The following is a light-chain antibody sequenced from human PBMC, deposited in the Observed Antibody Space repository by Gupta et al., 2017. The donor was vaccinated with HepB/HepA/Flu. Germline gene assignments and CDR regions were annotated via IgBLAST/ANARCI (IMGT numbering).Light chain of an antibody. Sequence: QSVLTQPPSVSAAPGQKITISCFGNNSNIGKNHVSWYQQLPGAAPKLLIFENNQRPSGIPEQFSGSKSGTSATLGITGLQTGDEADYYCGTWDTSLRSVVFGGGTKLTVL. V-gene: IGLV1-51*01. J-gene: IGLJ3*02. CDR2: ENN. CDR3: GTWDTSLRSVV. CDR1: NSNIGKNH.